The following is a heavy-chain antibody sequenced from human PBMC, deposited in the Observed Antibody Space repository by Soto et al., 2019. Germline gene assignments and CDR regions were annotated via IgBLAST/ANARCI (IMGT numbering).Heavy chain of an antibody. CDR2: ISYDGSNK. CDR3: AKYVVVGATSGLGDYYYYYGMDV. J-gene: IGHJ6*02. V-gene: IGHV3-30*18. CDR1: GFTFSSYG. Sequence: QVQLVESGGGVVQPGRSLRLSCAASGFTFSSYGMHWVRQAPGKGLEWVAVISYDGSNKYYADSVKGRFTISRDNSKNTLYLQMNSLIAEDTAVYYCAKYVVVGATSGLGDYYYYYGMDVWGQGTTVTVAS. D-gene: IGHD1-26*01.